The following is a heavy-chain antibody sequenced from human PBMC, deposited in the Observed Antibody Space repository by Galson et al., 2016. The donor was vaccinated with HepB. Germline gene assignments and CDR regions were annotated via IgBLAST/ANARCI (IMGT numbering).Heavy chain of an antibody. CDR3: ARVGPPLAVSFDY. CDR1: GFTFGGSW. D-gene: IGHD1-1*01. CDR2: IIQDSSER. V-gene: IGHV3-7*01. J-gene: IGHJ4*02. Sequence: SLRLSCAASGFTFGGSWMSWVRQAPGKGLEWVANIIQDSSERYYVDSVKGRFTISRDNAKNSLYLQMNSLRAEDTAMYYCARVGPPLAVSFDYWGQGALVTVSS.